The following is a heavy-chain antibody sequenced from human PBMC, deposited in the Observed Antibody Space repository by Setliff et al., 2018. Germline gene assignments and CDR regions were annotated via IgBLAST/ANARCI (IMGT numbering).Heavy chain of an antibody. CDR1: GGSISSGDYY. Sequence: LSLTCTVSGGSISSGDYYWSWIRQPPGKGLEWIGYIYYSGSTYYNPSLKSRVTISVDTSKNQFSLKLSSVTAADTAVYYCARGWLRFGYFDYWGQGTLVTVSS. J-gene: IGHJ4*02. CDR2: IYYSGST. D-gene: IGHD5-12*01. CDR3: ARGWLRFGYFDY. V-gene: IGHV4-30-4*08.